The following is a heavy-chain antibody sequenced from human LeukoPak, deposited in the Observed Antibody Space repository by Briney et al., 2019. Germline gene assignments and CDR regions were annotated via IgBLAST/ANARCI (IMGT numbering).Heavy chain of an antibody. CDR2: ISAYNGNT. V-gene: IGHV1-18*01. Sequence: GASVKVSCKASGYTFTSYGISWVRQAPGQGLEWMGWISAYNGNTNYAQKLQGRVTMTTDTSTSTAYMELRSLRSDDTAVYYCARISGYSSGWYVVGRRRDYFDYWGQGTLVTVSS. D-gene: IGHD6-19*01. CDR1: GYTFTSYG. CDR3: ARISGYSSGWYVVGRRRDYFDY. J-gene: IGHJ4*02.